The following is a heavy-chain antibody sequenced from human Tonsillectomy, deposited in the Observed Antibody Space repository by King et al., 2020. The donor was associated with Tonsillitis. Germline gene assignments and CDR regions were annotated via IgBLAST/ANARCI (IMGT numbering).Heavy chain of an antibody. D-gene: IGHD6-13*01. J-gene: IGHJ4*02. V-gene: IGHV3-15*01. CDR1: GFTFNDAW. Sequence: VQLVETGGGLVKPGGSLRLSCAASGFTFNDAWMSWVRQAPGKGLEWVGRIKSKTDGETRDYLAPVEGRFTISSDDSKNTLYLQMNSLGTDDTAVYYCTTTRRVTAAGTGGDIDYWGQGTLGTVSS. CDR3: TTTRRVTAAGTGGDIDY. CDR2: IKSKTDGETR.